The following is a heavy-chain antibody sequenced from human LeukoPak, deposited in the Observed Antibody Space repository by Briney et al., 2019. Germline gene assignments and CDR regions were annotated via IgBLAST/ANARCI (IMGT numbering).Heavy chain of an antibody. CDR1: GGSFSGYY. Sequence: SETLSLTCAVYGGSFSGYYWSWIRQPPGKGLEWIGEINHSGSTNYNPSLKSRVTISVDTSKNQFSLKLSFVTTADTAVYYCARALGYCSGGSCTRGYNWFDPWGQGTLVTVPS. CDR2: INHSGST. CDR3: ARALGYCSGGSCTRGYNWFDP. J-gene: IGHJ5*02. D-gene: IGHD2-15*01. V-gene: IGHV4-34*01.